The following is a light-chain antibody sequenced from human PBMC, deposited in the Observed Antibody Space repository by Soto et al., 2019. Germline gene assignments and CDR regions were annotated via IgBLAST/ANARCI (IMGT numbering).Light chain of an antibody. V-gene: IGLV2-14*03. CDR2: DVS. CDR3: SSYKGRITLD. J-gene: IGLJ2*01. CDR1: SSDVGGYNY. Sequence: QSALTQPASVSGSPGQSITISCTGTSSDVGGYNYVSWYQHHPGKAPKLIISDVSNRPSGVSNRFSGSKSGNTASLTISGLQADEEADYYCSSYKGRITLDFGEGTKLPAL.